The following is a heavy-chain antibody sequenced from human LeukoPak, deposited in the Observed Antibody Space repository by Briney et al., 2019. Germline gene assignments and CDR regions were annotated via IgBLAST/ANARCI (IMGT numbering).Heavy chain of an antibody. D-gene: IGHD6-6*01. CDR3: AREVIAATSP. CDR2: INGDGSSR. V-gene: IGHV3-74*01. Sequence: PGGSLRLSCAASGFTFSSYWMHWVRQAPGKGLVWVSRINGDGSSRSYADSVRGRFTISRDNAKNTLYLQMNSLRAEDTAVYYCAREVIAATSPWGQGTLVTVSS. CDR1: GFTFSSYW. J-gene: IGHJ4*02.